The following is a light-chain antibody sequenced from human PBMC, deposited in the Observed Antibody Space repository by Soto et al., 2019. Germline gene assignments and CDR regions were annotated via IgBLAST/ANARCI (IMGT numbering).Light chain of an antibody. CDR2: DVT. CDR3: CSYAGTYTLWV. Sequence: QSSLTQPRSVSGSPGQSVTISCTGTSSDVGGYNYVSWYHQYPGKAPKLIIYDVTKRPSGVPDRFSGSKSGNTASLTISGLQAEDEADYYCCSYAGTYTLWVFGGGTKVT. V-gene: IGLV2-11*01. CDR1: SSDVGGYNY. J-gene: IGLJ3*02.